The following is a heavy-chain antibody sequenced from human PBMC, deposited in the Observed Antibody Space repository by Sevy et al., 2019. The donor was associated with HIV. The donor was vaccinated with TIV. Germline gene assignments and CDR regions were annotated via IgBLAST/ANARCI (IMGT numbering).Heavy chain of an antibody. V-gene: IGHV3-30*04. J-gene: IGHJ4*02. CDR1: GFTFADHA. D-gene: IGHD2-8*01. CDR3: ARDHCTDGACFRSGYFDY. CDR2: ISFDRRNK. Sequence: GGSLRLSCAASGFTFADHAFHRVRQAPCKGLEWVAIISFDRRNKRLAESVKGRFTISRDDSKNTVYLQMTSLRPEDTAVYYCARDHCTDGACFRSGYFDYWGQGTLVTVSS.